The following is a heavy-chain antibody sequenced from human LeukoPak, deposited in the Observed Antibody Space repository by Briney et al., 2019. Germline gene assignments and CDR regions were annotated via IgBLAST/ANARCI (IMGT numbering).Heavy chain of an antibody. J-gene: IGHJ4*02. CDR2: IYTSGST. CDR3: ARDRRDSSGYSYYFDY. CDR1: GGSISSYY. D-gene: IGHD3-22*01. Sequence: SETLSLTCTVSGGSISSYYWSWLRQPAGKGLEWIGRIYTSGSTNYNPSLKSRVTISVDKSKNQFSLKLSSVTAADTAVYYCARDRRDSSGYSYYFDYWGQGTLVTVSS. V-gene: IGHV4-4*07.